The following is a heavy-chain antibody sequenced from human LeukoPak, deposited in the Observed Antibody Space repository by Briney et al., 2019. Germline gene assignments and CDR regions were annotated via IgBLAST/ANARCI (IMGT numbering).Heavy chain of an antibody. CDR2: VNPGGSVQ. Sequence: PGGSLRLSCIASGVAIGSSWMSWVRQSPGKRLEWVANVNPGGSVQNYVDSVTGRFTISRDNAKNSLYLQMNNLRADDTAVYYCATTFPYCSEDNCALGGQGTLVTVSS. D-gene: IGHD2-15*01. J-gene: IGHJ1*01. V-gene: IGHV3-7*01. CDR3: ATTFPYCSEDNCAL. CDR1: GVAIGSSW.